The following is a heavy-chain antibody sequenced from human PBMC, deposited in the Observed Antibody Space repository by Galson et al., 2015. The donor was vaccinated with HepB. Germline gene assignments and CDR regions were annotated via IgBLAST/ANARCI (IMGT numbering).Heavy chain of an antibody. CDR1: GFTFSDYY. CDR2: ISSSSSYT. CDR3: AREGDSPPGIAAAGTSFDY. Sequence: SLRLSCAASGFTFSDYYMSWIRQAPGKGLEWVSYISSSSSYTNYADSVKGRFTISRDNAKNSLYLQMNSLRAEDTAVYYCAREGDSPPGIAAAGTSFDYWGQGTLVTVSS. V-gene: IGHV3-11*06. J-gene: IGHJ4*02. D-gene: IGHD6-13*01.